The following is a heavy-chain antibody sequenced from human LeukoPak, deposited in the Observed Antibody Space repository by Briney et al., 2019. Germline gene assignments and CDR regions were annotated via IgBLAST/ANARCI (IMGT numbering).Heavy chain of an antibody. CDR2: VSGSGNNT. V-gene: IGHV3-23*01. J-gene: IGHJ4*02. D-gene: IGHD2-2*01. CDR1: GFTFSSYA. CDR3: AKFPDACTTNCYGIDQYLDY. Sequence: GGSLRLSCAASGFTFSSYAMSWVRQAPGKGLEWVSVVSGSGNNTYYADSVKGRFTIARDNSKNTVYLQMNSLRAEDTAVYYCAKFPDACTTNCYGIDQYLDYWGQGTLVTVSS.